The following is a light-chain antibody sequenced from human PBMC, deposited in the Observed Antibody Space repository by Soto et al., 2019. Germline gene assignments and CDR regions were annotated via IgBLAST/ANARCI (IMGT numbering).Light chain of an antibody. CDR3: CSYAGSYTFYV. CDR2: DVS. V-gene: IGLV2-11*01. Sequence: QSALTLPRSLSGSPGQSVTISCTGTSSDVGGYNYVSWYQQHPGKAPKLMIYDVSKRPSGVPDRFSGSKSGNTASLTISGLQDEDEADYYCCSYAGSYTFYVFGTGTTVTVL. J-gene: IGLJ1*01. CDR1: SSDVGGYNY.